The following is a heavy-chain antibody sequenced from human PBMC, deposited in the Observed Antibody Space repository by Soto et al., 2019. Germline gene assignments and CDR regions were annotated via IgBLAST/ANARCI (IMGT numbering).Heavy chain of an antibody. Sequence: EVQLLESGGGLVQPGGSLRLSCAASGFTFSSHVMSWVRQAPGKGLEWVSGISGGGGSTYFADSVKGRFTISRDNSKNTLYLQMNSLRAEDTAVYFCAKGSVVTYLGYWGQGTLVTVSS. V-gene: IGHV3-23*01. CDR1: GFTFSSHV. CDR3: AKGSVVTYLGY. D-gene: IGHD3-22*01. J-gene: IGHJ4*02. CDR2: ISGGGGST.